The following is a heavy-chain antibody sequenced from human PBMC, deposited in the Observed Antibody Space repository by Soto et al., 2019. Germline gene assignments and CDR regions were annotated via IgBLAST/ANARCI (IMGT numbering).Heavy chain of an antibody. CDR3: ARDRGITDWGYYGMDV. CDR2: IYYSGST. Sequence: QVQLQESGPGLVKPSQTLSLTCTVSGGSISSGGYYWSWIRQHPGKGLEWIGYIYYSGSTYYNPSLKSRITIAVNTSKNQYSLKMSSVTAADPAVYYCARDRGITDWGYYGMDVWGQGTTVTVSS. CDR1: GGSISSGGYY. V-gene: IGHV4-31*03. D-gene: IGHD3-10*01. J-gene: IGHJ6*02.